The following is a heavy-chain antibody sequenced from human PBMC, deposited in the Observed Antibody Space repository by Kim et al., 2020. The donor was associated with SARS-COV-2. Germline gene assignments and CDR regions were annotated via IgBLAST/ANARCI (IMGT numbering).Heavy chain of an antibody. CDR3: AKDQRAVAGSYFDF. V-gene: IGHV3-9*01. J-gene: IGHJ4*02. D-gene: IGHD6-19*01. Sequence: VDSVRGRITITGDNAKNSLYLQMNSLRPEDTALYFCAKDQRAVAGSYFDFWGQGTLVTVSS.